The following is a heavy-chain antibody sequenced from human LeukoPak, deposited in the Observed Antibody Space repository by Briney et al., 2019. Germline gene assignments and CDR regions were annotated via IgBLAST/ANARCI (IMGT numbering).Heavy chain of an antibody. Sequence: GGSLRLSWAASGFTFSSYGMHWVRQAPGKGLEWVAVISYDGSNKYYADSVKGRFTISRDNSKNTLYLQMNSLRAEDTAVYYCAKDQDYYGSGSLDHWGQGTLVTVSS. CDR2: ISYDGSNK. V-gene: IGHV3-30*18. D-gene: IGHD3-10*01. CDR1: GFTFSSYG. CDR3: AKDQDYYGSGSLDH. J-gene: IGHJ4*02.